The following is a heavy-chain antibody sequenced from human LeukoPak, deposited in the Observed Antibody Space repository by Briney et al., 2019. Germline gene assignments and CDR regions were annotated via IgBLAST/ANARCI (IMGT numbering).Heavy chain of an antibody. CDR3: ARSMDIVATITQGY. D-gene: IGHD5-12*01. V-gene: IGHV1-2*02. J-gene: IGHJ4*02. Sequence: ASGKVSCKASGYTFTGYYMHWVRQAPGQGLEWMGWINPNSGGTNYAQKFQGRVTMTRDTSISTAYMELSRLRSDDTAVYYRARSMDIVATITQGYWGQGTLVTVSS. CDR1: GYTFTGYY. CDR2: INPNSGGT.